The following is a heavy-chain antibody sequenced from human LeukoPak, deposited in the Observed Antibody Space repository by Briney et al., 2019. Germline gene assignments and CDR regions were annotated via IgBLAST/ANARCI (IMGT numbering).Heavy chain of an antibody. V-gene: IGHV3-15*01. D-gene: IGHD3-10*01. J-gene: IGHJ4*02. CDR1: GFSFSNAW. CDR2: IKSKTDGGTT. Sequence: GGSLRLSCAASGFSFSNAWMTWVRQAPGKGLEWVGRIKSKTDGGTTEYAAPVKGRFTISRDDSKNTLYLQMNSLKTEDTAIYYCTKTYYYGSGSLDYWGQGTLVTVSS. CDR3: TKTYYYGSGSLDY.